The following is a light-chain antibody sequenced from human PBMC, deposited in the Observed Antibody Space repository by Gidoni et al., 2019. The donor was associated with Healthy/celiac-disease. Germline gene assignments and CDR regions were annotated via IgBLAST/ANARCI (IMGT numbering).Light chain of an antibody. Sequence: DIQMTQSPSSLSASVGDRVTITCRASPSMSSYLNWYQQKPGKAPKILIYAASSLQSGVPSRFSGSGSGTDFTLTISSLQPEDFANYYCQQSYSTPYTFGQGTKLEIK. CDR2: AAS. J-gene: IGKJ2*01. CDR1: PSMSSY. CDR3: QQSYSTPYT. V-gene: IGKV1-39*01.